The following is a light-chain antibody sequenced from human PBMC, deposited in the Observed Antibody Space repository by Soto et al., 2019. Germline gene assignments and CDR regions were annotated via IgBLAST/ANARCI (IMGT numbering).Light chain of an antibody. CDR3: QQYGSSPWT. Sequence: IVLPQTTDTLSLSPGERATLSCGASQSVFSSYLAWYQKKPGQAPRLLIYGASSRATGIPDRFSGSGSGTDFTLTISSLEPEDFALYYCQQYGSSPWTFCQGSKVDIK. CDR1: QSVFSSY. CDR2: GAS. J-gene: IGKJ1*01. V-gene: IGKV3-20*01.